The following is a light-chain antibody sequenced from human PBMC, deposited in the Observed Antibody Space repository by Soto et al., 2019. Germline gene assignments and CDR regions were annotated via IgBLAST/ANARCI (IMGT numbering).Light chain of an antibody. Sequence: QSALTQPASVSGSPGQSITISCTGTSSDVGRYKYVSWYQQYPGKAPKLIVYEVTNRPSGVSNRFSGSKSGNTASLTISGLRAEDEADYYCSSYTSYSTVIFGEGTRLTVL. CDR1: SSDVGRYKY. CDR3: SSYTSYSTVI. J-gene: IGLJ2*01. V-gene: IGLV2-14*01. CDR2: EVT.